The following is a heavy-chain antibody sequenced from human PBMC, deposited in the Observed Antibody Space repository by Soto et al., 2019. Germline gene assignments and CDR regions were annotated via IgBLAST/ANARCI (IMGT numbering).Heavy chain of an antibody. CDR1: GAFISTGAYS. Sequence: SETLSLTCALSGAFISTGAYSWRWIRQPRGKGLEWIGYIYYSGSTNYNPWHKSRVSISVDTSKNQFSLKLSSVTAADTAVYYCARRWGRTFDNWDQRTLVTVSS. CDR2: IYYSGST. D-gene: IGHD7-27*01. CDR3: ARRWGRTFDN. J-gene: IGHJ4*02. V-gene: IGHV4-61*08.